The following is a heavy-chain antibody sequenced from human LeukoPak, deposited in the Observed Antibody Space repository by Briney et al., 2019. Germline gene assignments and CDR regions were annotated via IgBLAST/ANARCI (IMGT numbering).Heavy chain of an antibody. CDR3: ASGRFGEFHNWFDP. Sequence: PGGSLRLSCAASGFTFSSYSMNWVRQAPGKGLEWVSSISSSSSYIYYADSVKGRFTISRDNAKNSLYLQMNSLRAEDTAVYYCASGRFGEFHNWFDPWGQGTLVTVSS. J-gene: IGHJ5*02. V-gene: IGHV3-21*01. CDR1: GFTFSSYS. CDR2: ISSSSSYI. D-gene: IGHD3-10*01.